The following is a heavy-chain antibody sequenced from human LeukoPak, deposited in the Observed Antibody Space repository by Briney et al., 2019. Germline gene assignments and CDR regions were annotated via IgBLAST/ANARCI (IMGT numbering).Heavy chain of an antibody. Sequence: GGYLRLSCATSGITFSTYWMHWVRQAPGKGLVWFARISPAGSSRSYADSVKGRFTISTDNSKNTLYLQMNTLRAEDTAAYYCAKADYSSSSGQFDYWGQGTLVTVSS. J-gene: IGHJ4*02. CDR1: GITFSTYW. D-gene: IGHD6-6*01. CDR2: ISPAGSSR. CDR3: AKADYSSSSGQFDY. V-gene: IGHV3-74*01.